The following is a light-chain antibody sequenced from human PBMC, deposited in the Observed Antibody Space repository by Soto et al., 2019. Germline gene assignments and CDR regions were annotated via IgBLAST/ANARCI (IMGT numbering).Light chain of an antibody. J-gene: IGKJ4*01. CDR1: QGIGNY. CDR3: QKHNAAPLT. CDR2: TSS. V-gene: IGKV1-27*01. Sequence: DIQMTQSPCSRSASVGGGGTSTCRASQGIGNYLAWYQQKPGKVHKLLIYTSSTLQSGVTSRFSGSGSGKDFTITISNLHHEDVETYYCQKHNAAPLTCGRGTTGDIK.